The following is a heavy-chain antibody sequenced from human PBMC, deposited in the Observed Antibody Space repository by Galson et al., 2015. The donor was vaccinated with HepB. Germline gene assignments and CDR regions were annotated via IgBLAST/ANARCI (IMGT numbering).Heavy chain of an antibody. CDR1: GFTFSSYG. CDR2: ISYDGSNK. D-gene: IGHD5-18*01. J-gene: IGHJ3*02. V-gene: IGHV3-30*03. CDR3: ATDQIWVDTAMVDAFDI. Sequence: SLRLSCAASGFTFSSYGMPWVRQAPGKGLEWVAVISYDGSNKYYADSVKGRFTISRDNSKNTLYLQMNSLRAEDTAVYYCATDQIWVDTAMVDAFDIWGQGTMVTVSS.